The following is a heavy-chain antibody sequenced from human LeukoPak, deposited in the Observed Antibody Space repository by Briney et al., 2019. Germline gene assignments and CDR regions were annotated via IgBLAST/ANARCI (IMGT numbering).Heavy chain of an antibody. V-gene: IGHV4-30-2*01. CDR2: IYHSGST. CDR1: GGSISSGGYY. D-gene: IGHD6-19*01. Sequence: MPSQTLSLTCTVSGGSISSGGYYWSWIRQPPGKGLEWIGYIYHSGSTYYNPSLKSRVTISVDRSKNQFSLKLSSVTAADTAVYYCARDWDSSGWGLYNWFDPWGQGTLVTVSS. CDR3: ARDWDSSGWGLYNWFDP. J-gene: IGHJ5*02.